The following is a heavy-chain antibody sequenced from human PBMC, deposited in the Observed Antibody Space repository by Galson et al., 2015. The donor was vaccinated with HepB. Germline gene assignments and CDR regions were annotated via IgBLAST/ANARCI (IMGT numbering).Heavy chain of an antibody. D-gene: IGHD1-26*01. Sequence: SVKVSCKASGGNFSKFTFSWVRQAPGQGLEWMGRIIPIIGITNYEQKFQGRVTITADKSRSTAYMELSSLRSEDTAVYYCARVVGTKSWFDPWGQGTLVAVSS. V-gene: IGHV1-69*02. J-gene: IGHJ5*02. CDR3: ARVVGTKSWFDP. CDR1: GGNFSKFT. CDR2: IIPIIGIT.